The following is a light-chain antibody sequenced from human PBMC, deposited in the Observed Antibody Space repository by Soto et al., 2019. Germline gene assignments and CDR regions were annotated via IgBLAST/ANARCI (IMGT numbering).Light chain of an antibody. CDR3: GTWDSSLSAKV. CDR2: ENN. CDR1: SSNIGNNY. Sequence: QSVLTQPPSVSAAPGQKVTISCSGSSSNIGNNYVSWYQQLPGTAPKLLIYENNKRPSGIPDRFSGSKSGTSATLGITGLQTGDEADYYCGTWDSSLSAKVFGTGTKVNVL. V-gene: IGLV1-51*02. J-gene: IGLJ1*01.